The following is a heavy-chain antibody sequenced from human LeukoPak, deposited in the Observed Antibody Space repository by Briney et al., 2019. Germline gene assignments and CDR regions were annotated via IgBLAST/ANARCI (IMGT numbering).Heavy chain of an antibody. V-gene: IGHV4-39*07. J-gene: IGHJ4*02. Sequence: PSETLSLTCTVSGGSISSSSYYWGWIRQPPGKGLEWIGSIYYSGSTYYNPSLKSRVTISVDTSKNQLSLRLNSVTAADTAVYYCARAEYYFDYWGQGTLVTVSS. CDR1: GGSISSSSYY. CDR3: ARAEYYFDY. CDR2: IYYSGST.